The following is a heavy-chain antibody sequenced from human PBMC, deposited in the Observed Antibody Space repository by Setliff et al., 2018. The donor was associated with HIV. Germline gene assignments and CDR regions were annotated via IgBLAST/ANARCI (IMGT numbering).Heavy chain of an antibody. CDR2: IRYDGSNK. J-gene: IGHJ4*02. CDR3: AKEGIAVALRGYFDY. Sequence: PGGSLRLSCAASGFTFSSYGMHWVRQAPGKGLEWVAFIRYDGSNKYYADSVKGRFTISRDNSKNTLYLQMNCLRAEDTAVYYCAKEGIAVALRGYFDYWGQGTLVTVSS. CDR1: GFTFSSYG. D-gene: IGHD6-19*01. V-gene: IGHV3-30*02.